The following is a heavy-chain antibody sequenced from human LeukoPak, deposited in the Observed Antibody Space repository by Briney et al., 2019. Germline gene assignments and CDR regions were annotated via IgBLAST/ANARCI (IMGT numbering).Heavy chain of an antibody. J-gene: IGHJ1*01. D-gene: IGHD3-22*01. Sequence: VASVKVSRKASGFTFRTSGMQWVRQARGQRLEWIGWIVVGSGNTDYAQKFQERVTITRDMSTSTAYMELSSLRSEDTAVYYCAADLPNYYDRRYFQHWGQGTLVTVSS. V-gene: IGHV1-58*02. CDR3: AADLPNYYDRRYFQH. CDR1: GFTFRTSG. CDR2: IVVGSGNT.